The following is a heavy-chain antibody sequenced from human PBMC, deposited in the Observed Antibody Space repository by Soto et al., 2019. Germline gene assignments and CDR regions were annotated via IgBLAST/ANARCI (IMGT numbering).Heavy chain of an antibody. Sequence: EVQLLESGGGLVQPGGSLRLSCAASGFTFINYAMIWVRQAPGKGLEWVSTISAGGDGTYYADSVKGHFTISRDNSKNTLYLQMNSLRAEDTAIYYCAKKGLGSLKTFCSNSDCHYAFDLWGQGTVVTVSS. J-gene: IGHJ3*01. D-gene: IGHD2-8*01. CDR2: ISAGGDGT. V-gene: IGHV3-23*01. CDR3: AKKGLGSLKTFCSNSDCHYAFDL. CDR1: GFTFINYA.